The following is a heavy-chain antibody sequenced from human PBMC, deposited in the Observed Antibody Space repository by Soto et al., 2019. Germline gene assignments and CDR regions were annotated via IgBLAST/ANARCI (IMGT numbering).Heavy chain of an antibody. Sequence: QVQLQESGPGLVKPSGTLSLTCAVSGGSISSSHWWTWVRQSPGKGLEYIGEISHSGTSNSNPSLKSRVTLSVDKSKNHFSLTLTSVTAADTAVYYCDRVVLTIPRGAFDAWGQGTLVIVSS. CDR3: DRVVLTIPRGAFDA. J-gene: IGHJ3*01. CDR2: ISHSGTS. CDR1: GGSISSSHW. V-gene: IGHV4-4*02. D-gene: IGHD3-9*01.